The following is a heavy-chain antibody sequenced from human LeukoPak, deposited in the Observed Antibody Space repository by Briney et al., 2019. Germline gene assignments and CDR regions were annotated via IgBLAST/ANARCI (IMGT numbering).Heavy chain of an antibody. CDR2: IYYSGST. CDR1: GGSISSYY. Sequence: SETLSLTCTVSGGSISSYYWSWIRQPPGKGLEWIGYIYYSGSTNYNPSLKSRVTMSVDTSKNQFSLKLSSVTAADTAVYYCARDNSVEVSTMIIFDYWGQGTLVTVSS. V-gene: IGHV4-59*12. CDR3: ARDNSVEVSTMIIFDY. J-gene: IGHJ4*02. D-gene: IGHD3-16*01.